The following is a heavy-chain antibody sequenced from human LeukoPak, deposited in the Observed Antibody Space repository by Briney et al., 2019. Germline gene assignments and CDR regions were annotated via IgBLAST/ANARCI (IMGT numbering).Heavy chain of an antibody. Sequence: GGSLRLSCAASGFTFSSYSMNWVRQAPGKGLEWVSSISSSSSYIYYADSVKGRLTISRDNAKNSLYLQMNSLRAEDTAVYYCATRLRCFDRLFHDAFDIWGQGTMVTVSS. CDR1: GFTFSSYS. CDR2: ISSSSSYI. D-gene: IGHD3-9*01. V-gene: IGHV3-21*01. J-gene: IGHJ3*02. CDR3: ATRLRCFDRLFHDAFDI.